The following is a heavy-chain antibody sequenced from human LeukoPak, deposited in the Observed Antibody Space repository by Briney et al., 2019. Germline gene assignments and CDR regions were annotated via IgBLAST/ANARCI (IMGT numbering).Heavy chain of an antibody. D-gene: IGHD3-3*01. CDR3: ARSLWSGYYTYFDY. V-gene: IGHV4-34*01. CDR2: INHSGST. Sequence: PSETLSLTCAVYGGSFSGYYWSWIRQPPGKGLEWIGEINHSGSTNYNPSLKSRVTISVDTSKNQFSLKLSSVTAADTAVYYCARSLWSGYYTYFDYWGQGTLVTVSS. J-gene: IGHJ4*02. CDR1: GGSFSGYY.